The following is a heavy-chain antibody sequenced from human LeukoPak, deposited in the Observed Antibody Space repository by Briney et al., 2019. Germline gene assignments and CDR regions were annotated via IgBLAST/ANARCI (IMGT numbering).Heavy chain of an antibody. V-gene: IGHV3-33*01. D-gene: IGHD3-16*02. CDR3: ARELNAPPFGDVWGSYLGY. CDR1: GFTFSSYG. CDR2: IWYDGSNK. Sequence: QSGGSLRLSCAASGFTFSSYGMHWVRQAPGKGLEWVAVIWYDGSNKYYADSVKGRFTISRDNSKNTLYLQMNSLRAEDTAVYYCARELNAPPFGDVWGSYLGYWGQGTLVTVSS. J-gene: IGHJ4*02.